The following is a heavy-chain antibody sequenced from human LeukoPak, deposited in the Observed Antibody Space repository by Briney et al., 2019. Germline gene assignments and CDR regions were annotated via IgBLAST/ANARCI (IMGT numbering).Heavy chain of an antibody. Sequence: SETLSLTCTVSGGSISSGGYYWSWIRQHPGKGLERIGYIYYSGSTYYNPSLKSRVTISVDTSKNQFSLKLSSVTAADTAVYYCARVYGDYSYSWFDPWGQGTLVTVSS. CDR3: ARVYGDYSYSWFDP. V-gene: IGHV4-31*03. J-gene: IGHJ5*02. D-gene: IGHD4-17*01. CDR2: IYYSGST. CDR1: GGSISSGGYY.